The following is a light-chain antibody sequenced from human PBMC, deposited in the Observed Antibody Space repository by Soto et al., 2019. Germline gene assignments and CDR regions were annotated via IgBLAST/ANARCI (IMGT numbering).Light chain of an antibody. V-gene: IGKV1-5*01. J-gene: IGKJ1*01. Sequence: DIQMTQSPSTLSASVGDRVTITCRASQSISSWVAWYQQKPGKGPKLLIYEASTLESGVPSNFSGSGSGTEFTLTSSSLQPDDFATYYCQQYNSYPWTFGQGTKVDIK. CDR1: QSISSW. CDR3: QQYNSYPWT. CDR2: EAS.